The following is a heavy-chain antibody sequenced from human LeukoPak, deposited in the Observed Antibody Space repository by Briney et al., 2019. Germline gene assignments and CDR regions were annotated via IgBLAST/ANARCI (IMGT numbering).Heavy chain of an antibody. V-gene: IGHV3-23*01. CDR3: AKSSGYSSAAGTGTRRYFDY. Sequence: GGSLRLSCAASGFTFSSYATSWVRQAPGKGLEWVSAISGSGGSTYYADSVKGRFTISRDNSKNTLYLQMNSLRAEDTAVYYCAKSSGYSSAAGTGTRRYFDYWGQGTLVTVSS. CDR1: GFTFSSYA. D-gene: IGHD6-13*01. J-gene: IGHJ4*02. CDR2: ISGSGGST.